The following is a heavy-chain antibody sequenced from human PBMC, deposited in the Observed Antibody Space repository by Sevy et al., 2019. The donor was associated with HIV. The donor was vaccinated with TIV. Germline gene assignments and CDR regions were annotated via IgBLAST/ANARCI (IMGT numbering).Heavy chain of an antibody. CDR1: GFTFSDYY. V-gene: IGHV3-11*01. Sequence: GGSLRLSCAASGFTFSDYYMSWIRQAPGKGLEWVSYISSSGSTIYYADSVKGRFTISRDNAKNSLYLQMNSLRAEDTAVYYCARDFTDSSGYPQYYGMDVWGQGTTVTVSS. D-gene: IGHD3-22*01. J-gene: IGHJ6*02. CDR2: ISSSGSTI. CDR3: ARDFTDSSGYPQYYGMDV.